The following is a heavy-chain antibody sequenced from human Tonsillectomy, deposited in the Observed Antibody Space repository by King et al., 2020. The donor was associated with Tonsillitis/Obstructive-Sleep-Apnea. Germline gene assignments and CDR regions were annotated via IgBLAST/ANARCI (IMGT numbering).Heavy chain of an antibody. CDR3: ARHDPTVTDIDY. CDR1: GYSFTSYW. J-gene: IGHJ4*02. CDR2: IDPSDSYT. Sequence: QLVQSGAEVKKPGESLRISCKGSGYSFTSYWISWVRQMPGKGLEWMGRIDPSDSYTNYSPSFHGHVTMAAEKSISTAYLQWSSLKASETAMYYCARHDPTVTDIDYWGQGTLVTVSS. D-gene: IGHD4-17*01. V-gene: IGHV5-10-1*01.